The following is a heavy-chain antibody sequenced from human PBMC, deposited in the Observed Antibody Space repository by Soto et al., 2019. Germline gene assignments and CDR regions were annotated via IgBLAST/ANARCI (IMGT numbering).Heavy chain of an antibody. Sequence: GGSLRLSCAASGFTFSSYAMHWVRQAPGKGLEWVAVISYDGSNKYYADSVKGRFTISRDNSKNTLYLQMNSLRAEDTAVYYCATFVDTAMAYFDYWGQGTLVTVSS. J-gene: IGHJ4*02. D-gene: IGHD5-18*01. V-gene: IGHV3-30-3*01. CDR2: ISYDGSNK. CDR1: GFTFSSYA. CDR3: ATFVDTAMAYFDY.